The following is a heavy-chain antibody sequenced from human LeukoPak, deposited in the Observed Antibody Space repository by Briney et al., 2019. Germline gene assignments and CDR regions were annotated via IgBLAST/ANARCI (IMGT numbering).Heavy chain of an antibody. J-gene: IGHJ6*03. CDR3: ARDRGEYSSSSAYYSYYYMDV. CDR2: FYTSGST. D-gene: IGHD6-6*01. CDR1: GGSISSYY. V-gene: IGHV4-4*07. Sequence: PSETLSLTCTVSGGSISSYYWNWIRQPAGKGLEWIGRFYTSGSTNYNPSLKSRVTMSVDTSKNQFSLKLTSVTAADTAVYYCARDRGEYSSSSAYYSYYYMDVWGKGTTVTVSS.